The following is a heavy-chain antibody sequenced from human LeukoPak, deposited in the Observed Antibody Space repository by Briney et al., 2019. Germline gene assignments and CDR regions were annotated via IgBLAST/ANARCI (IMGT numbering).Heavy chain of an antibody. D-gene: IGHD6-13*01. CDR2: IYYSGST. J-gene: IGHJ6*03. V-gene: IGHV4-39*01. Sequence: PSETLSLTCTVSGGSISSGGFYWSWVRQPPGKGLEWIGSIYYSGSTYYNPSLKSRVTISVDTSKNQFSLKLSSVTAADTAVYYCARHTGIAAAGLNYYYYYMDVWGKGTTVTVSS. CDR3: ARHTGIAAAGLNYYYYYMDV. CDR1: GGSISSGGFY.